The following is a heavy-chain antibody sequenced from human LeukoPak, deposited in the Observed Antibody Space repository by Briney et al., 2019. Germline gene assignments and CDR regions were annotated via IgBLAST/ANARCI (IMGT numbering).Heavy chain of an antibody. Sequence: PSETLSLTCTVSGGSISSSSYYWGWIRQPPGKGLEWIGEIIHSGSTNYNPSLKSRVTISVDTSKNQFSLKVSSVTAADTAVYYCASVVSGAFDIWGQGTMVTVSS. CDR3: ASVVSGAFDI. J-gene: IGHJ3*02. CDR2: IIHSGST. D-gene: IGHD2-15*01. V-gene: IGHV4-39*07. CDR1: GGSISSSSYY.